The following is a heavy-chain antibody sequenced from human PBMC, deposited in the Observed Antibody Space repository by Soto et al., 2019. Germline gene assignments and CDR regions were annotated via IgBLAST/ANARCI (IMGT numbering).Heavy chain of an antibody. J-gene: IGHJ4*02. CDR1: GGSISSYY. V-gene: IGHV4-59*08. D-gene: IGHD3-10*01. CDR3: ARQSVGPYGSGSYFDY. CDR2: IYYSGST. Sequence: QVQLQESGPGLVKPSETLSLTCTVSGGSISSYYWSWIRQPPGKGLEWIGYIYYSGSTNYNPSLKSRVTISVDTSKNPFALKLSSVTAADTAVYYCARQSVGPYGSGSYFDYWGQGTLVTVSS.